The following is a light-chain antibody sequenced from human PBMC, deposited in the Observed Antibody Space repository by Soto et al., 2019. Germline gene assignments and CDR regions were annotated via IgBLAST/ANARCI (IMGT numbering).Light chain of an antibody. V-gene: IGLV2-14*01. J-gene: IGLJ3*02. CDR3: TSYTTSSTVV. Sequence: QSALTQPASVSGSPGQSITISCTGTNNDVGGYNYVSWYQQHPGKAPKLLISEVSSRPSGVSNRFSGSKSGNTASLTISVLQAEDEADYYCTSYTTSSTVVFGGGTQLTVL. CDR2: EVS. CDR1: NNDVGGYNY.